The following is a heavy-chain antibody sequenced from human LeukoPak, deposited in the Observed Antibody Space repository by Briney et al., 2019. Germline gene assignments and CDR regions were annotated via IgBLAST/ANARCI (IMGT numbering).Heavy chain of an antibody. Sequence: PGWSLRLSCAASGFTFSSYGMHWVRQAPGKGLEWVAVIWYDGSNKYYADSVKGRFTISRDNSKNTLYLQMHSLRAEDTAVYYCAKDLGYSYGFDYWGQGTLVTVSS. J-gene: IGHJ4*02. D-gene: IGHD5-18*01. CDR1: GFTFSSYG. CDR2: IWYDGSNK. V-gene: IGHV3-33*06. CDR3: AKDLGYSYGFDY.